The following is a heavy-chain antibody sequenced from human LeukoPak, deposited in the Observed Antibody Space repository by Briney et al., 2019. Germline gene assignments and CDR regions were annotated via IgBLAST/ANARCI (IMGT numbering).Heavy chain of an antibody. CDR2: INAGNGNT. CDR3: ARNVISIAAADTNGGHYYGMDV. Sequence: ASVNVSCKASGYTFTSYAMHWVRQAPGQRLEWMGWINAGNGNTKYSQKFQGRVTITRDTSASTVYMELSSLRSEDTAVYYCARNVISIAAADTNGGHYYGMDVWGQGTTVTVSS. CDR1: GYTFTSYA. J-gene: IGHJ6*02. V-gene: IGHV1-3*01. D-gene: IGHD6-13*01.